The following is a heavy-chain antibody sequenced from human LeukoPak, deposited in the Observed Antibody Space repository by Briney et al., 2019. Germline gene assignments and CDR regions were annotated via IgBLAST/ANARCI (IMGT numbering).Heavy chain of an antibody. Sequence: SVKVSCKASGGIFSSYAISWVRQAPGQGLEWMGRIIPIFGTASYAQKFQGRVTITTDESTSTAYMELSSLRSEDTAVYYCASPTTFRGSGLDYWGQGTLVTVSS. CDR3: ASPTTFRGSGLDY. V-gene: IGHV1-69*05. CDR2: IIPIFGTA. J-gene: IGHJ4*02. D-gene: IGHD3-3*01. CDR1: GGIFSSYA.